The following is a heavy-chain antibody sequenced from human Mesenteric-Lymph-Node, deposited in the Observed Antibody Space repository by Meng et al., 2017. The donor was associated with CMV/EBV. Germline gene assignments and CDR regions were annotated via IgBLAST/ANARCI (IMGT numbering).Heavy chain of an antibody. CDR3: ARDLYSSSWGS. Sequence: SCKASGYTFNSYPMNWVGQAPGQGFEWMGWINTNTGDPTYAQGFTGRFVFSLDTSVRTAYLQITSLKAEDTAVYYCARDLYSSSWGSWGQGTLVTVSS. D-gene: IGHD6-13*01. CDR1: GYTFNSYP. J-gene: IGHJ5*02. CDR2: INTNTGDP. V-gene: IGHV7-4-1*02.